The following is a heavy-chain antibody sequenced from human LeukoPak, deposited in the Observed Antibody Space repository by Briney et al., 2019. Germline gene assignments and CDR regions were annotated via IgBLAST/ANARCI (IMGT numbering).Heavy chain of an antibody. Sequence: SETLSLTCTVSGGSISDYYWSWIRQPPGRGLEWIGYVFYSGSTTYNPSLKSRVTISVDTSKNQFSLSLRSVTAADTAVYYCAGYCSSTSCYADWFDPWGQGTLVTVSS. CDR2: VFYSGST. D-gene: IGHD2-2*01. CDR3: AGYCSSTSCYADWFDP. J-gene: IGHJ5*02. CDR1: GGSISDYY. V-gene: IGHV4-59*08.